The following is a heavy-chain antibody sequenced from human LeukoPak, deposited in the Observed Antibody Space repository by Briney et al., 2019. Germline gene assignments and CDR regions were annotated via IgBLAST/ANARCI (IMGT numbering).Heavy chain of an antibody. CDR1: GFTIGPYA. D-gene: IGHD2/OR15-2a*01. CDR2: IKADGSGT. Sequence: GGSLRLSCAASGFTIGPYAMYWVRQGPGRGLEWVSVIKADGSGTFYADSVRGRFTTSRDNSKTSLYLQMNSLTSEDTALYYCATWAFYHNLDVWGQGTTVIVSS. CDR3: ATWAFYHNLDV. V-gene: IGHV3-43*02. J-gene: IGHJ6*02.